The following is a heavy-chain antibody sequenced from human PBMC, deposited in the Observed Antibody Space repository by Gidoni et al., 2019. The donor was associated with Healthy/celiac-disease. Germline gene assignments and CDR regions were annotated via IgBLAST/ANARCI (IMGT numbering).Heavy chain of an antibody. CDR2: INHSGST. D-gene: IGHD2-2*02. CDR1: GGSFSGYY. Sequence: QVQLQQWGAGLLKPSETLSLTCAVYGGSFSGYYRSWIRQPPGKGLEWIGEINHSGSTNYNPSLKSRVTISVDTSKNQFSLKLSSVTAADTAVYYCARGPDCSSTSCYTGNWFDPWGQGTLVTVSS. J-gene: IGHJ5*02. V-gene: IGHV4-34*01. CDR3: ARGPDCSSTSCYTGNWFDP.